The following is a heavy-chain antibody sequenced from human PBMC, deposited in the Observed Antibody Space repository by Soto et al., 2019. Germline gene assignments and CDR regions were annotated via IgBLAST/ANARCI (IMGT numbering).Heavy chain of an antibody. CDR2: IYPGDSDT. CDR3: ARHNSGRQWGYYYYYGMDV. Sequence: PRESLKISCKGSGYSFTSYWIGWVRQMPGKGLEWMGIIYPGDSDTRYSPSFQGQVTISADKSISTAYLQWSSLKASDTAMYYCARHNSGRQWGYYYYYGMDVWGQGTTVTVSS. D-gene: IGHD5-12*01. CDR1: GYSFTSYW. V-gene: IGHV5-51*01. J-gene: IGHJ6*02.